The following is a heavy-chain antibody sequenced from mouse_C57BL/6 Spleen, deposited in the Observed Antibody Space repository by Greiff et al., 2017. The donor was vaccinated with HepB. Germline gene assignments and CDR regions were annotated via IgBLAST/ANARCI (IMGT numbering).Heavy chain of an antibody. CDR1: GYAFTSSW. D-gene: IGHD1-1*01. Sequence: QVQLQQSGPELVKPGASVKISCKASGYAFTSSWMNWVKQRPGQGLEWIGRIYPGDGSTNYNGKFKGKATLTADKSSSTAYMQLSSLTSEDSAVYFCARFESPVVSPFDYWGQGTPVTVSA. V-gene: IGHV1-82*01. J-gene: IGHJ3*01. CDR3: ARFESPVVSPFDY. CDR2: IYPGDGST.